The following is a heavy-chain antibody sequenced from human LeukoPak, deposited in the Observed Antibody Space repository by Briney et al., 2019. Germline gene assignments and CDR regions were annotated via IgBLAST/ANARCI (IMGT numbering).Heavy chain of an antibody. V-gene: IGHV1-18*01. CDR2: ISAYNGNT. Sequence: ASVKVSCKASGYTFTSYGISWVRQAPGQGLEWMGWISAYNGNTNYAQKLQGRVTITADESTSTAYMELSSLRSEDTAVYYCARPAYSGYDFDYWGQGTLVTVSS. D-gene: IGHD5-12*01. J-gene: IGHJ4*02. CDR3: ARPAYSGYDFDY. CDR1: GYTFTSYG.